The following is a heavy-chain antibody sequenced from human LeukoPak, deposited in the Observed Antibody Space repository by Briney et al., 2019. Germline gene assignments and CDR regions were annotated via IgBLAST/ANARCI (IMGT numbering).Heavy chain of an antibody. CDR1: GFTFDDYA. D-gene: IGHD3-22*01. J-gene: IGHJ3*02. V-gene: IGHV3-9*01. Sequence: GGSLRLSCAASGFTFDDYAMHWVRQAPGKGLEGVSGISWNSGSIGYADSVKGRFTISRDNAKNSLYLQMNSLRAEDTALYYCAKSYYYDSSGQGDAFDIWGQGTMVTVSS. CDR2: ISWNSGSI. CDR3: AKSYYYDSSGQGDAFDI.